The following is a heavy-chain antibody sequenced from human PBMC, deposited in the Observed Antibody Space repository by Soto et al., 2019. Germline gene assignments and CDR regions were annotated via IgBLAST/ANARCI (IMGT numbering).Heavy chain of an antibody. J-gene: IGHJ4*02. V-gene: IGHV2-5*02. D-gene: IGHD3-10*01. CDR1: GFSLSTEGVA. CDR2: MYWDDDE. Sequence: QIPLKESGPTLVKPTQTLTLTCTFSGFSLSTEGVAVGWIRQPPGKALEWLSVMYWDDDERSSPSLRSRLTITKDTSKKHVVLTMTNMDPLDTATYYCAHRDRASGGLFDYWGQGILVTVSS. CDR3: AHRDRASGGLFDY.